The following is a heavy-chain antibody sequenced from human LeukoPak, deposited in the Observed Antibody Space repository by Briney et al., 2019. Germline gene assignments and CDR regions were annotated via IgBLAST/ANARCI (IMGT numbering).Heavy chain of an antibody. CDR3: ARGTAAGDY. V-gene: IGHV4-59*01. Sequence: PSETLSLTCTVSGGSISSYYWSWVRQPPGKGLEWIGYIYYSGSTNYNTSLKSRVTISVDTPKNQFSLKLSSVTAADTAVYYCARGTAAGDYWGQGTLVTVSS. D-gene: IGHD6-13*01. CDR1: GGSISSYY. J-gene: IGHJ4*02. CDR2: IYYSGST.